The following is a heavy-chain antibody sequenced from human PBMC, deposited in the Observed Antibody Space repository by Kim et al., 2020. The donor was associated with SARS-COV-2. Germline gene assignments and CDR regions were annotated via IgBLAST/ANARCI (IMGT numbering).Heavy chain of an antibody. CDR2: ISYDGSNK. CDR1: GFTFSSYA. V-gene: IGHV3-30*04. J-gene: IGHJ5*02. CDR3: ATLTHSIQPGENWFDP. Sequence: GGSLRLSCAASGFTFSSYAMHWVRQAPGKGLEWVAVISYDGSNKYYADSVKGRFTISRDNSKNTLYLQMNSLRAEDTAVYYCATLTHSIQPGENWFDPWGQGTLVTVSS. D-gene: IGHD3-3*02.